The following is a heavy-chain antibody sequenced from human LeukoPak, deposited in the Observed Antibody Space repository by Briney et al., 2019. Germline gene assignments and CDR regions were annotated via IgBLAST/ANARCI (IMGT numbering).Heavy chain of an antibody. Sequence: EASVKVSCKASGYTFTGYYMHWARQAPGRGLEWMGWINPNSGGTNYAQKFQGRVTMTRDTSISTAYMELSRLRSDDTAVYYCARGTDWGHFDYWGQGTLVTVSS. CDR2: INPNSGGT. D-gene: IGHD7-27*01. CDR3: ARGTDWGHFDY. CDR1: GYTFTGYY. J-gene: IGHJ4*02. V-gene: IGHV1-2*02.